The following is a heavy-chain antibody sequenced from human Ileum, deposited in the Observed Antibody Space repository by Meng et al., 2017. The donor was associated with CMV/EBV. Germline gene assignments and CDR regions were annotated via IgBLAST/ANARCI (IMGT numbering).Heavy chain of an antibody. D-gene: IGHD3-10*01. CDR1: YTFASYG. CDR2: ISAYNGNT. V-gene: IGHV1-18*01. J-gene: IGHJ4*02. Sequence: YTFASYGISWVRQAPGQGLEWMGWISAYNGNTNYAQKLQGRVTMTTDTSTSAAYMELRSLRSDDTAVYYCARVPSGGGSYYNGLDYWGQGTLVTVSS. CDR3: ARVPSGGGSYYNGLDY.